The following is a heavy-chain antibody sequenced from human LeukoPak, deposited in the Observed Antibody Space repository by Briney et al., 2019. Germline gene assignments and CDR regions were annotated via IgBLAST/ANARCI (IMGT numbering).Heavy chain of an antibody. CDR1: GCTFTIYY. CDR2: ITPSGGST. D-gene: IGHD3-22*01. Sequence: ASVKVSCKASGCTFTIYYTHCVRHAPGQGLEWGGIITPSGGSTSYAQKFQGRVTMTSDTSTSTVYMELSSLRSEDRAVYYCARDQGATYYYDSSGYYYPDYWGQGTLVTVSS. J-gene: IGHJ4*02. V-gene: IGHV1-46*03. CDR3: ARDQGATYYYDSSGYYYPDY.